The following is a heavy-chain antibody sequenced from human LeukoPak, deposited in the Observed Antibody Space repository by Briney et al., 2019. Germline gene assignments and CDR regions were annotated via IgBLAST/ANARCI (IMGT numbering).Heavy chain of an antibody. Sequence: ASVKVSCKASGYTFKIYGITWVRQAPGQGLEWMGWISAYNGNTNYAQKVQGRVTMTTDTSTSTAYMELRSLRSDDTAVYYCARDNSATSDCSSTSCYHFHYWGQGTLVTVSS. D-gene: IGHD2-2*01. CDR3: ARDNSATSDCSSTSCYHFHY. V-gene: IGHV1-18*04. CDR1: GYTFKIYG. CDR2: ISAYNGNT. J-gene: IGHJ4*02.